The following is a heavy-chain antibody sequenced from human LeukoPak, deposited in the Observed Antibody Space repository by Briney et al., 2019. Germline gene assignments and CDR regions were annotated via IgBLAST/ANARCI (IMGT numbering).Heavy chain of an antibody. CDR2: ISSSSSYI. Sequence: GGSLRLSCAASGFTFSSYSMNWVRQAPGKGLEWVSSISSSSSYIYYADSVKGRFTISRDNAKNSLYLQMNSLRAEDTAVYYCARGYCSGGSCYFDYWGQGTLVTVSS. D-gene: IGHD2-15*01. J-gene: IGHJ4*02. CDR1: GFTFSSYS. CDR3: ARGYCSGGSCYFDY. V-gene: IGHV3-21*01.